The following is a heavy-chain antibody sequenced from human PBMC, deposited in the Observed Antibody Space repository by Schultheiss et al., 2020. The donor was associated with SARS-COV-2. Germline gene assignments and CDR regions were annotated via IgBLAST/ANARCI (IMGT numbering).Heavy chain of an antibody. CDR3: ARVVIWDENIYDY. D-gene: IGHD3-16*01. Sequence: GGSLRLSCAASGFTFDDYAMHWVRQAPGKGLEWVAVIWYDGSNKYYADSVKGRFTISRDNSKNTLSLQMNSLRAEDTALYYCARVVIWDENIYDYWGQGTLVTVSS. V-gene: IGHV3-33*08. CDR1: GFTFDDYA. CDR2: IWYDGSNK. J-gene: IGHJ4*02.